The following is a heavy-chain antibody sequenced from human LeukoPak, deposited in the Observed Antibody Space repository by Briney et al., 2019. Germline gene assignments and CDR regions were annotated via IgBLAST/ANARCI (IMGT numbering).Heavy chain of an antibody. J-gene: IGHJ5*02. CDR3: ARGIVVVVAATLPPWFDP. CDR1: GYSINSGYY. Sequence: SETLSLTCTVSGYSINSGYYWGWIRQPPGKGLEWIGSIYHSGSTYYNPSLKSRVTISVDTSKNQFSLKLSSVTAADTAVYYCARGIVVVVAATLPPWFDPWGQGTLVTVSS. V-gene: IGHV4-38-2*02. CDR2: IYHSGST. D-gene: IGHD2-15*01.